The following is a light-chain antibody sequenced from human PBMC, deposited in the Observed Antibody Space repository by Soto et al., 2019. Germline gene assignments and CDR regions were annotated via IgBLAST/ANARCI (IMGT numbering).Light chain of an antibody. CDR2: GAS. V-gene: IGKV3-15*01. CDR3: QQRSNFIT. Sequence: EIVMTQSPATLSVSPGERATLSCRASQSVSSNLAWYQQKPGQAPRLLIYGASTRATGIPARLSGSGSGTEFTLTISSMQSEDFAVYYCQQRSNFITVGQGTRLEIK. CDR1: QSVSSN. J-gene: IGKJ5*01.